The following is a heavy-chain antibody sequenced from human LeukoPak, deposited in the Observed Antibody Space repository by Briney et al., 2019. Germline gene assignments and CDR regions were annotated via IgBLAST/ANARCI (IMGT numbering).Heavy chain of an antibody. J-gene: IGHJ6*03. V-gene: IGHV1-69*05. CDR1: GGTFSSYA. Sequence: ASVKVSCKASGGTFSSYAISWVRQAPGQGLGWRGGTIPFFGTANYAQKFQGRVTITTDESTSTAYMELSSLRSEDTAVYYCARVGYYDFWSGYYSYYMDVWGKGTTVTVSS. CDR2: TIPFFGTA. D-gene: IGHD3-3*01. CDR3: ARVGYYDFWSGYYSYYMDV.